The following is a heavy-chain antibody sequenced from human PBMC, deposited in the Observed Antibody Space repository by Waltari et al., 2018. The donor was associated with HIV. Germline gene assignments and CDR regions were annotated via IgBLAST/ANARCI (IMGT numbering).Heavy chain of an antibody. J-gene: IGHJ6*02. D-gene: IGHD6-13*01. CDR1: GGSISSDAYE. CDR2: ISYSGYT. V-gene: IGHV4-31*11. CDR3: ARSLAAAPGGSLFYPTDL. Sequence: QVQLQESGPGLVRPSETLSLTCAVSGGSISSDAYEWRWIRQRPGKGLEWIGDISYSGYTSYDPSLESRVAISVDTSHNHFSLKMTSLTAADTAIYYCARSLAAAPGGSLFYPTDLWGQGTTVIVSS.